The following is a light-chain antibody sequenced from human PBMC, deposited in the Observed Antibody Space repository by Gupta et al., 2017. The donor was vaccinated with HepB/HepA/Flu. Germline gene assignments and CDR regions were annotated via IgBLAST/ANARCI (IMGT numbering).Light chain of an antibody. CDR1: QSVSSNY. CDR3: DHEGSSHKT. J-gene: IGKJ1*01. Sequence: EIVLTQSAGTLSLSPGERATTSCRASQSVSSNYLAWYQQKPGQAPRLLIYGESSSSTGLPDRFSGSGSVTEFTLTITRREPEDFAVYYFDHEGSSHKTFGQGTNVEIK. V-gene: IGKV3-20*01. CDR2: GES.